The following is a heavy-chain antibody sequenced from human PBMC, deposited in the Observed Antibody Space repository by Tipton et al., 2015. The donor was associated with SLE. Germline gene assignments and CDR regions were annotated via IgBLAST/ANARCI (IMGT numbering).Heavy chain of an antibody. Sequence: TLSLTCAVSGFSISSGYYWGWIRQPPGKGLEWIGSINHSGNTYYNPSLKSRVSMSIATSRNEVFLRLSCVTAADTAVYYCARHDYDSNGYYQYYFDYWGQGTLVTVSS. D-gene: IGHD3-22*01. CDR1: GFSISSGYY. V-gene: IGHV4-38-2*01. J-gene: IGHJ4*02. CDR3: ARHDYDSNGYYQYYFDY. CDR2: INHSGNT.